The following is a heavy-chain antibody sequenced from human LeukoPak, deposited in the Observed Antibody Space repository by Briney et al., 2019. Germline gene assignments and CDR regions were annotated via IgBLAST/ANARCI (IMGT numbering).Heavy chain of an antibody. J-gene: IGHJ4*02. CDR2: IIPILGIA. CDR3: ARDVYYYDSSGYSGY. CDR1: GGTFSSYA. D-gene: IGHD3-22*01. Sequence: SVKVSCKASGGTFSSYAISWVRQAPGQGLEWMGRIIPILGIANYAQKFQGRVTITADKSTSTAYMELSSLRSEDTAVYYCARDVYYYDSSGYSGYWGQGTLVTVSS. V-gene: IGHV1-69*04.